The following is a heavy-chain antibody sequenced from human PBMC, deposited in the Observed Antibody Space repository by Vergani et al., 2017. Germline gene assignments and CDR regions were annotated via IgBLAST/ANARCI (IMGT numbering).Heavy chain of an antibody. D-gene: IGHD6-19*01. CDR3: ARHVALRAGYFDY. CDR2: ISSSSSTI. J-gene: IGHJ4*02. V-gene: IGHV3-48*01. Sequence: EVQLVESGGGLVQPGGSLRLSCAASGFTFSSYSMNWVRQAPGKGLEWVSYISSSSSTIYYADSVKGRFTISRDNAKNSLYLQMNSLRAEDTAVYYCARHVALRAGYFDYWGQGPLVTVSS. CDR1: GFTFSSYS.